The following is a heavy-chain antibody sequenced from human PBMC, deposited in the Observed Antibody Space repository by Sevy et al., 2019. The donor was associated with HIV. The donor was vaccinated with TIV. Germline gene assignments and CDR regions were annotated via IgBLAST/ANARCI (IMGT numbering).Heavy chain of an antibody. CDR2: IRSKEYGGAT. CDR1: GFTFGDYA. Sequence: GGSLRLSCTGSGFTFGDYAMSWFRQAPGMGLEWVGFIRSKEYGGATEYAASVKGRFTISRDDSKSIADLQMNSRKPEDTAVYYCTRGYYYDSSGYSDYWGQGTLVTVSS. V-gene: IGHV3-49*03. CDR3: TRGYYYDSSGYSDY. J-gene: IGHJ4*02. D-gene: IGHD3-22*01.